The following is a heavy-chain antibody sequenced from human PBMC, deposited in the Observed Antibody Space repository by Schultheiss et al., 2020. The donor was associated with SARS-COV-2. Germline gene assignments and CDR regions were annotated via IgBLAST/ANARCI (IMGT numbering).Heavy chain of an antibody. V-gene: IGHV4-59*12. D-gene: IGHD3-22*01. CDR3: ARDDGSSGIADH. CDR2: IYYLGNT. CDR1: SGSLIPYS. Sequence: SETLSLTCTVSSGSLIPYSWTWIRQPPGKGLEWIGYIYYLGNTFYQSSLTSRATISLDKSKNQFSLTLRSVTAADTAVYYCARDDGSSGIADHWGQGTLVTVSS. J-gene: IGHJ4*02.